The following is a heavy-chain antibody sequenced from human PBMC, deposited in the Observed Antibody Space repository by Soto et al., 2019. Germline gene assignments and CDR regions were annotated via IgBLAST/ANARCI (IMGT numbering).Heavy chain of an antibody. CDR1: GGSISSGGYY. CDR3: ARAADRGVDY. D-gene: IGHD3-16*01. J-gene: IGHJ4*02. CDR2: IYYSGST. V-gene: IGHV4-31*03. Sequence: SETLSLTCTVSGGSISSGGYYWSWIRQHPGKGLEWIGYIYYSGSTYYNPSLKSRVTISVDTSKNQFSLKLSSVTAADTAVYYCARAADRGVDYWGQGTLVTVSS.